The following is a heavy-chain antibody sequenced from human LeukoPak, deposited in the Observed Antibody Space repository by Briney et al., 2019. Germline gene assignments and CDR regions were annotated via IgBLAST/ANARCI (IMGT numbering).Heavy chain of an antibody. CDR3: ARDPDQGQGY. Sequence: GRSLRLSCAASGFTFDNYAMHWVRQAPGKGLVWVSRINSDGSSTSYADSVKGRFTISRDNAKNTLYLQMNSLRAEDTAVYYCARDPDQGQGYWGQGTLVTVSS. V-gene: IGHV3-74*01. CDR2: INSDGSST. J-gene: IGHJ4*02. CDR1: GFTFDNYA.